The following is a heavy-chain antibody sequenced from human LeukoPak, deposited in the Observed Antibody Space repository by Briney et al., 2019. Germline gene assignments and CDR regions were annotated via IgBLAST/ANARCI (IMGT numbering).Heavy chain of an antibody. V-gene: IGHV3-30*10. CDR1: GFTFNIYA. Sequence: GGSLRLSCAASGFTFNIYAVHWVRQAPGKGLECVALISYDESKKYYIDSVMGRFTISRDNSKNTLYLQMNSLRAEDTAVYYCARNWEFDYWGQGTLVTVSS. CDR2: ISYDESKK. D-gene: IGHD1-26*01. CDR3: ARNWEFDY. J-gene: IGHJ4*02.